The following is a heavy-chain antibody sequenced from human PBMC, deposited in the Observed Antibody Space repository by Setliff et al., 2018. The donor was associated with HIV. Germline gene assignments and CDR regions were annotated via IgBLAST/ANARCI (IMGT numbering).Heavy chain of an antibody. D-gene: IGHD3-3*01. J-gene: IGHJ4*02. CDR2: IYYSGST. CDR1: GGSISSYY. Sequence: KPSETLSLTCTVSGGSISSYYWSWIRQPPGKGLEWIGYIYYSGSTNYNPSLKSRVTISADTSRNQFSLKLTSVTAADTAIYYCARGVNFDYWGQGTQVTVSS. V-gene: IGHV4-59*01. CDR3: ARGVNFDY.